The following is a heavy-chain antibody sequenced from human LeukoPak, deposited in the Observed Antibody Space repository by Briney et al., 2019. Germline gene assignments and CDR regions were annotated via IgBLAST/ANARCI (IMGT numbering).Heavy chain of an antibody. Sequence: GGSLRLSCAASGFTFSSYWMSWVRQAPGKGLEWVANIKQDGSEKYYVDSVKGRFTISRDNAKNSLYLQMNSLRAEDTAVYYCARASYYDFWSGYYYYYYYMDVWGKGTTVTVSS. CDR1: GFTFSSYW. J-gene: IGHJ6*03. D-gene: IGHD3-3*01. CDR2: IKQDGSEK. V-gene: IGHV3-7*04. CDR3: ARASYYDFWSGYYYYYYYMDV.